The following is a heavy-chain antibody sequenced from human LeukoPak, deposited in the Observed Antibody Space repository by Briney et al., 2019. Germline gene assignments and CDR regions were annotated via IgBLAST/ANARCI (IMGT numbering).Heavy chain of an antibody. CDR2: VSYDGRIT. V-gene: IGHV3-30*04. CDR3: ACDY. Sequence: GRSLRLSCAASGFNFSDYAMHWVRQAPGKGLDWVAVVSYDGRITYYADSVGGRFTIYRDNSKSTLYLQMNNLRSDDAAIYYCACDYWGQGTLVTVSS. J-gene: IGHJ4*02. CDR1: GFNFSDYA.